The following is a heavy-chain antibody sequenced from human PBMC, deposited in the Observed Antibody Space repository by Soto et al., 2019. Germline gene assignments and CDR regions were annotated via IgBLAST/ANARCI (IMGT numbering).Heavy chain of an antibody. V-gene: IGHV3-30*18. CDR2: ISYDGSNK. CDR1: GFTFSSYG. CDR3: VKRLLWFGELFPLHGMDV. Sequence: PGGSLRLSCAASGFTFSSYGMHWVRQAPGKGLEWVAVISYDGSNKYYADSVKGRFTISRDNSKNTLYLQMNSLRAEDTAVYYCVKRLLWFGELFPLHGMDVWGQGTTVTVSS. J-gene: IGHJ6*02. D-gene: IGHD3-10*01.